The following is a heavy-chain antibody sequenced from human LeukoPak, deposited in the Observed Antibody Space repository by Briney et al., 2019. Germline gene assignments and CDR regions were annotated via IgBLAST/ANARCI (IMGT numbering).Heavy chain of an antibody. Sequence: SETLSLTCTVSGGSISSSTYYWGWIRQPPGKGLEWIGTIYYSGSTYYNPSLQSRVTISVDTSKNQFSLKLSSVTAVDTAVYYCASTATMVRGVALDYWGQGTLVTVSS. D-gene: IGHD3-10*01. CDR2: IYYSGST. CDR3: ASTATMVRGVALDY. J-gene: IGHJ4*02. CDR1: GGSISSSTYY. V-gene: IGHV4-39*01.